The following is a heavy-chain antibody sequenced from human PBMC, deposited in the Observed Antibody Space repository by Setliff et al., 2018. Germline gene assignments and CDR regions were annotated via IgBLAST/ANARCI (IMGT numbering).Heavy chain of an antibody. J-gene: IGHJ6*02. CDR2: LSDSGST. Sequence: SETLSLTCTVSGGSISSGSYYWSWIRQPAGKGLEWLGTLSDSGSTYYNPSFKGRVTISEHSSQTQFFLELSSVTAADTAVYYCARHRGYSSPSLEYYYYGLNVWGQGTTVTVSS. CDR1: GGSISSGSYY. V-gene: IGHV4-39*01. CDR3: ARHRGYSSPSLEYYYYGLNV. D-gene: IGHD3-22*01.